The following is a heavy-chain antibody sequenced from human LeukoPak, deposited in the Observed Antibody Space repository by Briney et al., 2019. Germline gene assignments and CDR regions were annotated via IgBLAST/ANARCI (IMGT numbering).Heavy chain of an antibody. CDR1: GGSITSNH. Sequence: SETLSLTCTVSGGSITSNHWSWVRQPPGKGLEWIGQVHHSGGTSYNPSLRSRVTISIDKSENQFSLKLNSVTAADTAVYYCARGGGGDFDYWGQGTLATVSS. J-gene: IGHJ4*02. CDR2: VHHSGGT. CDR3: ARGGGGDFDY. V-gene: IGHV4-4*02. D-gene: IGHD2-21*01.